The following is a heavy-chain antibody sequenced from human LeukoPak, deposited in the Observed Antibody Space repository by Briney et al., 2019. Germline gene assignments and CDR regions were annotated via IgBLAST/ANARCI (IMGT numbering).Heavy chain of an antibody. V-gene: IGHV4-34*01. Sequence: KTSETLSLTCAVYGGSFSGYYWSWIRQPPGKGLEWIGEINHSGSTNYNPSLKSRVTISVDTSKNQFSLKLSSVTAADTAVYYCARSCSSTSCYLPIDYSGQGTLVTVSS. D-gene: IGHD2-2*01. CDR1: GGSFSGYY. CDR3: ARSCSSTSCYLPIDY. J-gene: IGHJ4*02. CDR2: INHSGST.